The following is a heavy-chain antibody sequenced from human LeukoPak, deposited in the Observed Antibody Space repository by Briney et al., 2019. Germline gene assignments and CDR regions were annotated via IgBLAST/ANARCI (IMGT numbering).Heavy chain of an antibody. Sequence: SETLSLTCTVSGGSISSYYWSWIRQPPGKGQGWIGNSYYTGSTNYNPSLKSRVTMSADTSKNQFSLKLSSVSAADTAVYFCARVGGWEPKLHGVTFDYLGQGTLVTVSS. CDR1: GGSISSYY. V-gene: IGHV4-59*01. D-gene: IGHD1-26*01. CDR2: SYYTGST. CDR3: ARVGGWEPKLHGVTFDY. J-gene: IGHJ4*02.